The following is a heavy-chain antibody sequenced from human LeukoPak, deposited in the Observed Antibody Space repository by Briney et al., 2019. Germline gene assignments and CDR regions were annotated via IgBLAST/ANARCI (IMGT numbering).Heavy chain of an antibody. Sequence: PGGSLRLSCAASGFTFSSHAMGWVRQAPGKGLEWVSSITGSGGSTYYADSVKGRFTISRDNAKNSLYLQMNSLRAEDTAVYYCARDVETKTFDYWGQGTLVTVSS. CDR3: ARDVETKTFDY. CDR2: ITGSGGST. J-gene: IGHJ4*02. D-gene: IGHD2-15*01. CDR1: GFTFSSHA. V-gene: IGHV3-23*01.